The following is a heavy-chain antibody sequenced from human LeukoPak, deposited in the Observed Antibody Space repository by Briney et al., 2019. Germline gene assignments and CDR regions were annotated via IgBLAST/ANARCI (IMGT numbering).Heavy chain of an antibody. V-gene: IGHV6-1*01. CDR2: TYYRSKWYN. CDR1: GDSVSSNSAA. J-gene: IGHJ4*02. CDR3: SKDRIYPGGGGKIGYFDY. Sequence: SQTLSLTCAISGDSVSSNSAAWNWIRQSPSRGLEWLGRTYYRSKWYNDYAVSVKSRITINPDTSKNQFSLQLNSVTPEDTAVYYCSKDRIYPGGGGKIGYFDYWGQGTLVTVSS. D-gene: IGHD2-15*01.